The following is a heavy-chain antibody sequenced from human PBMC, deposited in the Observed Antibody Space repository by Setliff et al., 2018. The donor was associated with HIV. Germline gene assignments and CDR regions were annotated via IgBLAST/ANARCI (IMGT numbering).Heavy chain of an antibody. CDR1: GFIFTNSA. CDR2: IVVGSGDT. V-gene: IGHV1-58*02. Sequence: SVKVSCKTSGFIFTNSAMQWVRQARGQRLEWIGWIVVGSGDTNYAQKFQERVTITRDMSTSTSYMELTNLRSEDTAVYYCARDTYDSRGYFFGYWGQGTLVTVSS. J-gene: IGHJ4*02. D-gene: IGHD3-22*01. CDR3: ARDTYDSRGYFFGY.